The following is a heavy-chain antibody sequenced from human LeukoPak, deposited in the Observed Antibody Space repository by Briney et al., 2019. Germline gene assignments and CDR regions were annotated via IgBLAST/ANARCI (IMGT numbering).Heavy chain of an antibody. Sequence: SETLSLTCTVSGGSISSSSYYWGWIRQPPGKGLEWIGSIYYSGSTYYNPSLKSRVTISVDTSKNQFSLKLSSVTAADTAVYYLSLCYSCHRGYHHYHMDGWGKGT. D-gene: IGHD2-2*01. J-gene: IGHJ6*03. CDR3: SLCYSCHRGYHHYHMDG. CDR2: IYYSGST. V-gene: IGHV4-39*07. CDR1: GGSISSSSYY.